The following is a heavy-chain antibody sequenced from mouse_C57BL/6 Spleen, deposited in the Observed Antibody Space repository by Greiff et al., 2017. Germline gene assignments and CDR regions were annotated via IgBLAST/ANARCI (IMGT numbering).Heavy chain of an antibody. J-gene: IGHJ2*01. V-gene: IGHV1-50*01. Sequence: QVQLQQPGAELVKPGASVKLSCKASGYTFTSYWMQWVKQRPGQGLEWIGEIDPSDIYTNYNQKFKGKATLTVDTSSSTAYMQLSSLTSEDSAVYYCARSRWPGHYWGQGTTLTVSS. D-gene: IGHD1-1*02. CDR3: ARSRWPGHY. CDR2: IDPSDIYT. CDR1: GYTFTSYW.